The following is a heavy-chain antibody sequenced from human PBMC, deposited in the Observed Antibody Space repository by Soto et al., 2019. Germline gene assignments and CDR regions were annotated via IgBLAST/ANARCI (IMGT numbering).Heavy chain of an antibody. D-gene: IGHD3-10*01. J-gene: IGHJ5*02. Sequence: GGSLRLSSAASGFTFSSYGMHWVRQSPGKGLEWVAVIWYDGSNKYYADSVKGRFTISRDNSKNTLYLQMNSLRAEDTAVYYCAGPYGSGSGNWFDPWGQGTLVTVSS. CDR2: IWYDGSNK. V-gene: IGHV3-33*01. CDR1: GFTFSSYG. CDR3: AGPYGSGSGNWFDP.